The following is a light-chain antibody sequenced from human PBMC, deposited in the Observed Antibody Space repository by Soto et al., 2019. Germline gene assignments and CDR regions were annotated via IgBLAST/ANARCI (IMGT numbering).Light chain of an antibody. CDR2: AAS. CDR3: QQRVNWPQIT. V-gene: IGKV3-11*01. Sequence: EIVLTQSPATLSLSPGERATLSCRASQSVSSSLAWCQQKPGQAPRLLIYAASNRATGIPARFSGSGSGTDFTLTISSLEPEDFAVYYCQQRVNWPQITFGQGTRLEIK. J-gene: IGKJ5*01. CDR1: QSVSSS.